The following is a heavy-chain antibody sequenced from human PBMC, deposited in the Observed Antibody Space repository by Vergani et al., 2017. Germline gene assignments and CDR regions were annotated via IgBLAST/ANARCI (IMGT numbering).Heavy chain of an antibody. CDR2: IIPIFGTA. D-gene: IGHD5-18*01. V-gene: IGHV1-69*18. CDR3: ARDWRGYSYGYRLYYFDY. Sequence: QVQLVQSGAEVKKPGSSVKVSCKASGGTFSSYAISWVRQAPGQGLEWMGRIIPIFGTANYAQKFQGRVTITAYESTSTAYMERSRLRSEDTSVYYCARDWRGYSYGYRLYYFDYWGQGTLVTVSS. J-gene: IGHJ4*02. CDR1: GGTFSSYA.